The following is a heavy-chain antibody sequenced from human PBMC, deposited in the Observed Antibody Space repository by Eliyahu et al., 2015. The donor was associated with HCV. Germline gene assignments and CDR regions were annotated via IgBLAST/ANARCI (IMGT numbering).Heavy chain of an antibody. CDR3: VCYGAYWYFDL. D-gene: IGHD4-17*01. CDR1: GFTFSSYW. Sequence: EVQLVESGGGLVQPGGSLRLSXAASGFTFSSYWMGWVRQAPGKGLEWVANIKQDGSEKSYVDSVKGRFTISRDNAKNSLYLQMNSLRAEDTAVYYCVCYGAYWYFDLWGRGTLVTVSS. V-gene: IGHV3-7*01. CDR2: IKQDGSEK. J-gene: IGHJ2*01.